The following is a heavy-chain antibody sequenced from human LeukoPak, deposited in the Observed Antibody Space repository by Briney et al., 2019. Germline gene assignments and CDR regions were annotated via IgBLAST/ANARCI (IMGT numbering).Heavy chain of an antibody. J-gene: IGHJ4*02. CDR1: GFTFSSYG. D-gene: IGHD3-10*01. Sequence: GGSLGLSCAASGFTFSSYGMHWVRQAPGKGLEWVAFIRYDGSNKYYADSVKGRFTISRDNSKNTLYLQMNSLRAEDTAVYYCAKEDYYGSGSYYKIRSFDYWGQGTLVTVSS. CDR2: IRYDGSNK. V-gene: IGHV3-30*02. CDR3: AKEDYYGSGSYYKIRSFDY.